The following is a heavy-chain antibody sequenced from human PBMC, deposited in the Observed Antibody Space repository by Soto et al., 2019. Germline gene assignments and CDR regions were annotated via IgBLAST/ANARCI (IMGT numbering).Heavy chain of an antibody. CDR1: GYTFASYD. CDR2: MNPNSGNT. CDR3: ARSSLGYYYMDV. V-gene: IGHV1-8*01. Sequence: GASVKVSCKASGYTFASYDINWVRQATGQGLEWMGWMNPNSGNTGYAQKFQGRVTMTRNTSISTAYMELSSLRSEDTAVYYCARSSLGYYYMDVWGKGTTVTVS. D-gene: IGHD6-6*01. J-gene: IGHJ6*03.